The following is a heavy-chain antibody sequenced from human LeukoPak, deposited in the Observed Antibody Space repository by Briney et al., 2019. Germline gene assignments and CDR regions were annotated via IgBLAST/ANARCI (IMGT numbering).Heavy chain of an antibody. Sequence: SETLSLTCAVYGGSFSGYYWSWIRHPPGKGLEWIGEINHSGSTNYNPSLKSRVTISVDTSKNQFSLKLSSVTAADTAVYYCARGWGYCSSTSCYRREYYFDYWGQGTLVTVSS. CDR2: INHSGST. CDR3: ARGWGYCSSTSCYRREYYFDY. J-gene: IGHJ4*02. CDR1: GGSFSGYY. V-gene: IGHV4-34*01. D-gene: IGHD2-2*01.